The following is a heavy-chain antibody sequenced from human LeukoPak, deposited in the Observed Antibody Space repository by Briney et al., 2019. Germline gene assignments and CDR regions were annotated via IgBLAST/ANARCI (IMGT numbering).Heavy chain of an antibody. J-gene: IGHJ4*02. CDR2: IIPIFGTA. CDR1: GYTFTSYY. Sequence: GASVKVSCKASGYTFTSYYMHWVRQAPGQGLEWMGGIIPIFGTANYAQKFQGRVTITADESTSTAYMELSSLRSEDTAVYYCAREQSGSFDYWGQGTLVTVSS. V-gene: IGHV1-69*13. CDR3: AREQSGSFDY. D-gene: IGHD4-11*01.